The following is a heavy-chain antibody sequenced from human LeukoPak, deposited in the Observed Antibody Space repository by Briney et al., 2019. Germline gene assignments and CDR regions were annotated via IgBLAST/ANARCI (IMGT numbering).Heavy chain of an antibody. CDR3: AREWLGPVFVEVIYDAFDI. J-gene: IGHJ3*02. CDR2: IYTSGST. V-gene: IGHV4-4*07. CDR1: GGSICSYN. D-gene: IGHD2-21*01. Sequence: PSATLSLTWTGSGGSICSYNWSWIRQPARKGLEWIGRIYTSGSTNYNPSLKSRVTMSVDTSKNQFSLKLSSVTAADTAVYYCAREWLGPVFVEVIYDAFDIWGQGTMVTVSS.